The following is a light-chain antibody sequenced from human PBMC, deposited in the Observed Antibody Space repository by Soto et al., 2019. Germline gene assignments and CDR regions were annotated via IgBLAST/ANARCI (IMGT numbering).Light chain of an antibody. CDR3: QTWGTGIWV. CDR1: SGHISYA. V-gene: IGLV4-69*01. Sequence: QSVLTKSPSASASLGASVKLTCTLSSGHISYAIAWHQQQPEKGPRYLMELNSDGSHSKGDGIPDRVSGSSSGTECYLTISSLQAEEEADCSWQTWGTGIWVFGGGTNVTLL. CDR2: LNSDGSH. J-gene: IGLJ3*02.